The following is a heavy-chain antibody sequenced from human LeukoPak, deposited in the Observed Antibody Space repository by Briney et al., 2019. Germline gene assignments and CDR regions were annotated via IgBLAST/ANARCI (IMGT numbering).Heavy chain of an antibody. CDR2: MNPNSGNT. Sequence: ASVKVSCKXSGYTFTSYDINWVRQATGQGLEWMGWMNPNSGNTGYAQKFQGRVTMTRNTSISTAYMELSSLRSEDTAVYYCARGQSSSWSGTPNYWGQGTPVTVSS. CDR3: ARGQSSSWSGTPNY. D-gene: IGHD6-13*01. CDR1: GYTFTSYD. V-gene: IGHV1-8*01. J-gene: IGHJ4*02.